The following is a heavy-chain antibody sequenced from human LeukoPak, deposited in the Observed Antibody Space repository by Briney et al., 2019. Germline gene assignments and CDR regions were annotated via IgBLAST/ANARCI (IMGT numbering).Heavy chain of an antibody. J-gene: IGHJ3*02. Sequence: RGSLRLSCAASGFTFSSYSMNWVRQAPGKGLEWVSSISSSSSYIYYADSVKGRFTISRDNAKNSLYLQMNSLRAEDTAVYYCARGSQTAFDIWGQGTMVTVSS. V-gene: IGHV3-21*01. CDR1: GFTFSSYS. CDR3: ARGSQTAFDI. CDR2: ISSSSSYI.